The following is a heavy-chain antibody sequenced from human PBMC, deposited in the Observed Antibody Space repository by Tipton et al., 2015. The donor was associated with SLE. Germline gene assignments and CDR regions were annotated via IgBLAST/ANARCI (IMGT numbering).Heavy chain of an antibody. D-gene: IGHD2-21*01. CDR1: GGSISSYY. CDR3: ARDRLGLLSFDY. Sequence: TLSLTCTVSGGSISSYYWSWIRQPPGKGLEWIGYIYTSGSTNYNPSLKSRVTISVDTSKNQFSLKLSSVTAADTAVYYCARDRLGLLSFDYWGQGTLVTVSS. V-gene: IGHV4-4*09. J-gene: IGHJ4*02. CDR2: IYTSGST.